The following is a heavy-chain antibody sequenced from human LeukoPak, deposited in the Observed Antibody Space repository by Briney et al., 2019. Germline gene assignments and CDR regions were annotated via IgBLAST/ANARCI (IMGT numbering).Heavy chain of an antibody. CDR2: INWNGGST. Sequence: GGSLRLSCATSGFTFDDYGMNWVRQVPGKGLEWVSGINWNGGSTGYTDSVKGRFTISIDNAQNSLYLQMNSLRAEDTANYCCVRDRGTYRPIDYWGQGTLVTVSS. CDR1: GFTFDDYG. D-gene: IGHD1-26*01. CDR3: VRDRGTYRPIDY. J-gene: IGHJ4*02. V-gene: IGHV3-20*04.